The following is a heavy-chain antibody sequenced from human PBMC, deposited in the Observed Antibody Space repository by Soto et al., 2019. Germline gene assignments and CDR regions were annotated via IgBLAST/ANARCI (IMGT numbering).Heavy chain of an antibody. CDR1: GYSFTSYV. CDR3: ARRIEVLPDALSAFDI. V-gene: IGHV1-3*01. CDR2: ISDGNGDT. J-gene: IGHJ3*02. D-gene: IGHD2-2*01. Sequence: QVQLVQSGAEVKKPGASVKVSCKASGYSFTSYVMHWVRQSPGQSLEWMGWISDGNGDTKYSQKFQGRLTVTRDTSATTAYMELSSLRSEDTAVYYCARRIEVLPDALSAFDIWGQGTMVTVAS.